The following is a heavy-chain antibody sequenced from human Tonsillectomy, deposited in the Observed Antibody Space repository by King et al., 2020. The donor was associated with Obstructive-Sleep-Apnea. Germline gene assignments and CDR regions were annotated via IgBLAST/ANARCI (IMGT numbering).Heavy chain of an antibody. J-gene: IGHJ4*02. D-gene: IGHD6-6*01. CDR2: IYPCDSYT. V-gene: IGHV5-51*01. CDR3: ARHRRGSSSLNFDY. CDR1: GYSFTIYW. Sequence: VQLVQSGAEVKKPGESRKISCKGAGYSFTIYWIGWWRQLPGKVLEWLGIIYPCDSYTRHSPSFQGQVTISADKSIRTAYLQWSSLKASDTAMYYCARHRRGSSSLNFDYWGQGTLVTVSS.